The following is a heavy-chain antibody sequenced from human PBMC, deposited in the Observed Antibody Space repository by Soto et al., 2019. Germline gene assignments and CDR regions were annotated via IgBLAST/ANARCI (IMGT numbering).Heavy chain of an antibody. CDR3: TTARFLEWLSKFDY. CDR2: IKSKTDGGTT. Sequence: LRLSCAASGFTFSNAWMNWVRQAPGKGLEWVGRIKSKTDGGTTDYAAPVKGRFTISRDDSKNTLYLQMNSLKTEDTAVYYCTTARFLEWLSKFDYWGQGTLVTVSS. V-gene: IGHV3-15*07. D-gene: IGHD3-3*01. J-gene: IGHJ4*02. CDR1: GFTFSNAW.